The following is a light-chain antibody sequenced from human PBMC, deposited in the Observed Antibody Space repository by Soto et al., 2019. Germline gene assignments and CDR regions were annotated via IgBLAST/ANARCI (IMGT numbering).Light chain of an antibody. CDR3: QQTYGAPYT. J-gene: IGKJ2*01. V-gene: IGKV1-39*01. CDR1: QNIHTF. Sequence: DIPMTQSPSSLSASVGDRVTITCRASQNIHTFLNWYHHKPGKAPKLLIYAASTLQSGVPSRFSASRSATDFILTISSLQPEDFATYYCQQTYGAPYTFGQGTKLEIK. CDR2: AAS.